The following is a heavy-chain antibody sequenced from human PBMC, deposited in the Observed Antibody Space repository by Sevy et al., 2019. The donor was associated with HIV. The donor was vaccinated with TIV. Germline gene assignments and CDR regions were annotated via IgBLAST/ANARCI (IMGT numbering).Heavy chain of an antibody. D-gene: IGHD3-3*01. CDR2: FYYSGRT. Sequence: SETLSLTCTVSGDSIGNNYWSWIRQPPGKGLEWVGYFYYSGRTNYNPSLKSRVTISADTSKNQFSLMLISVTAADTAVYFCASWSPDYYYGMDVWGQGTTVTVSS. CDR3: ASWSPDYYYGMDV. CDR1: GDSIGNNY. V-gene: IGHV4-59*01. J-gene: IGHJ6*02.